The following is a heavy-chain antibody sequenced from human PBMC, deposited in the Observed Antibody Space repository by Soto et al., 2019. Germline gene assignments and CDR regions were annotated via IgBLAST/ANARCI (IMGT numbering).Heavy chain of an antibody. Sequence: EVQLLESGGGLVQPGGSLRLSCAASGFTFSSYAMSWVRQAPGKGLEWVSAISGSGGSTYYADSVKGRFTISRDNSKNTLYLQMNSLRAEDTAVYYCAKVLGYCSGGSCYLGYWGQGTLVTVSS. V-gene: IGHV3-23*01. J-gene: IGHJ4*02. CDR3: AKVLGYCSGGSCYLGY. CDR2: ISGSGGST. CDR1: GFTFSSYA. D-gene: IGHD2-15*01.